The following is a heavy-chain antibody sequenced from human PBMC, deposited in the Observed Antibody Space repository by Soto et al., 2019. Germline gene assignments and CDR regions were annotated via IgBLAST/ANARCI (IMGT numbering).Heavy chain of an antibody. CDR3: ARESTGSYISWFDP. Sequence: QVQLVESGGGVVQPGRSLRLSCAASGFTFSSYGMHWVRQAPGKGLEWVAVVWSDGSNKYYADSVKGRFTISRDNSKNTLYLQMNSLRAEDTAVYYCARESTGSYISWFDPWGQGNLVTVSS. V-gene: IGHV3-33*01. CDR1: GFTFSSYG. CDR2: VWSDGSNK. J-gene: IGHJ5*02. D-gene: IGHD3-10*01.